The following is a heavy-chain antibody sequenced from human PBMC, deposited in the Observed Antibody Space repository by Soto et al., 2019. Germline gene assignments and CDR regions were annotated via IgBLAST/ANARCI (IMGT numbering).Heavy chain of an antibody. CDR1: GFTFSSYG. V-gene: IGHV3-33*01. D-gene: IGHD4-17*01. CDR3: ARGPYGDQILPVDY. CDR2: IWYDGSNK. J-gene: IGHJ4*02. Sequence: QVQLVESGGGVVQPGRSLRLSCAASGFTFSSYGMHWVRQAPGKGLEWVAVIWYDGSNKYYADSVKGRFTISRDNSKNTLYLQMNSLRAEDTVVYYCARGPYGDQILPVDYWRQGTLVTVSS.